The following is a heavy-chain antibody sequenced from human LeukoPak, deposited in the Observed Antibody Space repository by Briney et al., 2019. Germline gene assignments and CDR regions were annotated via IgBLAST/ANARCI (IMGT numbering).Heavy chain of an antibody. D-gene: IGHD3-3*01. Sequence: SETLSLTCTVSGGSISSYYWSWIRQPPGKGLEWIGYIYYSGSTNYNPSLKSRVTISVDTSKNQFSLKLSSVTAADTAVYYCARESVYDFWSGYYLYWGQGTLVTVSS. CDR1: GGSISSYY. CDR2: IYYSGST. CDR3: ARESVYDFWSGYYLY. J-gene: IGHJ4*02. V-gene: IGHV4-59*01.